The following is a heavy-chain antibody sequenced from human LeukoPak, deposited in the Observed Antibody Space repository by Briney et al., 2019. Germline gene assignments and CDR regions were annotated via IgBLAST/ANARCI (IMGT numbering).Heavy chain of an antibody. V-gene: IGHV1-69*06. CDR1: GGTFSSYA. CDR2: IIPIFGTA. D-gene: IGHD3-10*01. J-gene: IGHJ6*02. Sequence: SVKVSCKASGGTFSSYAISWVRQAPGQGLEWMGGIIPIFGTANYAQKFQGRVTITADKSTSTAYMELSSLRSEDTAVYYCASRNPYYYGSGSYDYGMDVWGQGTTVTVSS. CDR3: ASRNPYYYGSGSYDYGMDV.